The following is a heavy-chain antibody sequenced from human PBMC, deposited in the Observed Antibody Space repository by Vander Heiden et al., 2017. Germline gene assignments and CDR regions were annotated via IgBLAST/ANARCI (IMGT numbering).Heavy chain of an antibody. CDR2: INHSGST. Sequence: QVQLQQWGAGLLKPSETLSLTCAVYGGSFSGYYWSWIRQPPGKGLEWIGEINHSGSTNYNPSLKSRVTISVDTSKNQFSLKLSSVTAADTAVYYCAREGPTMGRGVITQTESWGQGTLVTVSS. D-gene: IGHD3-10*01. CDR3: AREGPTMGRGVITQTES. J-gene: IGHJ5*02. V-gene: IGHV4-34*01. CDR1: GGSFSGYY.